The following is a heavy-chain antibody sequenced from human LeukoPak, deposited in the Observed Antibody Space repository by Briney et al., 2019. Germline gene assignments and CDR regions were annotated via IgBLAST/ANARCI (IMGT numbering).Heavy chain of an antibody. Sequence: SETLSLTCAVYGGSFSGYYWSWIRQPPGKGLEWIGEINHSGSTNYNPSLKSRVTISVDTSKNQFSLKLSSVTAADTAVYYCARYCSSTSCYEYTFDIWGQGTTVTVSS. J-gene: IGHJ3*02. CDR1: GGSFSGYY. D-gene: IGHD2-2*01. CDR3: ARYCSSTSCYEYTFDI. CDR2: INHSGST. V-gene: IGHV4-34*01.